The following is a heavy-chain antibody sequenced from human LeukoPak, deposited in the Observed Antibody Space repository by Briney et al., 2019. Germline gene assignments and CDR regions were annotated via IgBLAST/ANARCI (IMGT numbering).Heavy chain of an antibody. Sequence: GGSLRLSCVASGFSISNYWMTWVRQAPGKGLEWVAVISYDGSNKYYADSVKGRFTISRDNSKNTLYLQMNSLRAEDTAVYYCAKIHRYSSSTGGSFDYWGQGTLVTVSS. D-gene: IGHD6-13*01. V-gene: IGHV3-30*18. CDR1: GFSISNYW. CDR3: AKIHRYSSSTGGSFDY. CDR2: ISYDGSNK. J-gene: IGHJ4*02.